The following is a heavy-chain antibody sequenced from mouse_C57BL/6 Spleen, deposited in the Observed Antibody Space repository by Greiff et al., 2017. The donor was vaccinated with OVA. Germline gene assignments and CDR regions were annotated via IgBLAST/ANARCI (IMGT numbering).Heavy chain of an antibody. CDR3: AREEANWDYFDY. CDR2: IDPANGNT. D-gene: IGHD4-1*01. Sequence: VQLQQSVAELVRPGASVKLSCTASGFNFKNTYMHWVKQRPEQGLEWIGRIDPANGNTKYAPKFQGKATITADTSSNTAYLQLSSLTSEDTAIYYCAREEANWDYFDYWGQGTTLTVSS. V-gene: IGHV14-3*01. J-gene: IGHJ2*01. CDR1: GFNFKNTY.